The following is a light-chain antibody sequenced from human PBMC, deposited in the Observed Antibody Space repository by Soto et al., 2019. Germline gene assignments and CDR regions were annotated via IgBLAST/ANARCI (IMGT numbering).Light chain of an antibody. Sequence: QSALTQPASVSGSPGQSITISCTGTSSDVGGYKYVSWYQQHPGKAPKLMIYDIRNRPSGVSNRFSDSKSGNTASLTISGLQAEDEAIYYCSSYTSSSTRVFGTGTKVTVL. CDR3: SSYTSSSTRV. J-gene: IGLJ1*01. CDR1: SSDVGGYKY. V-gene: IGLV2-14*03. CDR2: DIR.